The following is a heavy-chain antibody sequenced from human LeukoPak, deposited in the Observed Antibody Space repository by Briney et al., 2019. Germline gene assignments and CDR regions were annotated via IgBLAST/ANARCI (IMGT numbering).Heavy chain of an antibody. CDR1: GFTFSSYD. CDR3: ARSINYYDSSGSNAFDI. J-gene: IGHJ3*02. D-gene: IGHD3-22*01. Sequence: GGSLRLSCAASGFTFSSYDMHWVRQATGKGLEWVSAIGTAGDTYYPGSVKGRFTISRENAKNSLYLQMNSLRAGDTAVYYCARSINYYDSSGSNAFDIWGQGTMVTVSS. V-gene: IGHV3-13*01. CDR2: IGTAGDT.